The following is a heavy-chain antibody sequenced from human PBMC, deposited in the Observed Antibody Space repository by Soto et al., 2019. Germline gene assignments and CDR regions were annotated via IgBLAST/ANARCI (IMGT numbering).Heavy chain of an antibody. CDR3: ARDGPTYYYDSSGPISGSRFDY. Sequence: QVQLVQSGAEVKKPGSSVKVSCKASGGTFSSYAISWVRQAPGQGLEWMGGIIPIFGTANYAQKFQGRVTITADESTSIDYRELTSLRSEDTAVYYCARDGPTYYYDSSGPISGSRFDYWGQGTLFTVSS. CDR1: GGTFSSYA. J-gene: IGHJ4*02. D-gene: IGHD3-22*01. CDR2: IIPIFGTA. V-gene: IGHV1-69*01.